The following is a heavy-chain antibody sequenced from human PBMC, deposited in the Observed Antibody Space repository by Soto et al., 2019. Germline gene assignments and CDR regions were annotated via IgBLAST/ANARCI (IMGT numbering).Heavy chain of an antibody. J-gene: IGHJ5*02. Sequence: ASVKLSCKASGYTLTGYYMLWVRQAPGQGLEWMGWINPNSGGTNYAQKFQGWVTMTRNTSISTAYMELSRLRSDDTAVYYWASERRAARQWFEPWGQGTLVTVSS. CDR2: INPNSGGT. D-gene: IGHD6-6*01. V-gene: IGHV1-2*04. CDR1: GYTLTGYY. CDR3: ASERRAARQWFEP.